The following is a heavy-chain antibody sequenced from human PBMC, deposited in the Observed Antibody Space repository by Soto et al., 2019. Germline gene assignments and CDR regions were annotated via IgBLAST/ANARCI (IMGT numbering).Heavy chain of an antibody. V-gene: IGHV1-46*01. CDR3: AGGPHITTVGHTFAI. Sequence: QVQLVQSGAEVKKPGASVKVSCKASGYTFTNYYVHWVRQAPGQGLVWMGVINPSGGRTSYAQNSQGRIAMTSATSTSSVYMGLSSLRSDDTAIYYCAGGPHITTVGHTFAICGQGRMVTVIS. D-gene: IGHD3-22*01. J-gene: IGHJ3*02. CDR2: INPSGGRT. CDR1: GYTFTNYY.